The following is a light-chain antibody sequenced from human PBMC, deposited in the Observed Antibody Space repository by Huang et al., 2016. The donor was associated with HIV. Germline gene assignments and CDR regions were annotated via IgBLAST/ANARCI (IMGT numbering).Light chain of an antibody. J-gene: IGKJ5*01. CDR3: LQADISPRS. Sequence: DIQMTQSPSSVSASEGDTVTITCRASQDISIWLAWYQQKPREAPQLLIHSASILVSGVPSRFSGSGSGTNFSLTINGLRPDDFATYYCLQADISPRSFGQGTRLDIQ. CDR2: SAS. CDR1: QDISIW. V-gene: IGKV1-12*01.